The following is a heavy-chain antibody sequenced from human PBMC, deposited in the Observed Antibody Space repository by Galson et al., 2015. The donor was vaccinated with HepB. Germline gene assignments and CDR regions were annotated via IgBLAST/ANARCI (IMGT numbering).Heavy chain of an antibody. CDR3: ARFWTADRLYYYYYMDV. CDR2: IIPIFGTA. CDR1: GYTFTSYG. J-gene: IGHJ6*03. D-gene: IGHD3/OR15-3a*01. Sequence: SVKVSCKASGYTFTSYGISWVRQAPGQGLEWMGGIIPIFGTANYAQKFQGRVTITADESTSTAYMELSSLRSEDTAVYYCARFWTADRLYYYYYMDVWGKGTTVTVSS. V-gene: IGHV1-69*13.